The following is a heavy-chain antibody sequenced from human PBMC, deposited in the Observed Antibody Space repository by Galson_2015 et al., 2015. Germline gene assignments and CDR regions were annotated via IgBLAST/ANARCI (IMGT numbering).Heavy chain of an antibody. Sequence: LRLSCAASGFKFSTYGMHWVRQAPGKGLEWVTFIWYDGTNKYYADSVKGRFTISRDNSKNTVYLQMDSLRADDTAVYYCVRGQGANSGIDYWGQGTLVTVSS. CDR1: GFKFSTYG. CDR3: VRGQGANSGIDY. D-gene: IGHD4/OR15-4a*01. CDR2: IWYDGTNK. V-gene: IGHV3-33*01. J-gene: IGHJ4*02.